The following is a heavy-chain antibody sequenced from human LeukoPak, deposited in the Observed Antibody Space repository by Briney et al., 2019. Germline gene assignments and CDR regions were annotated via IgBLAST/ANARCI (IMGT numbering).Heavy chain of an antibody. D-gene: IGHD6-19*01. V-gene: IGHV1-2*02. Sequence: ASVKVSGKASVYTFTDYYIHWVRQAAGQGLEWMGWINPNSGGTNYAQKFQGRVTMTRDTSISTAYMQLSRLRSDDTAVYYCAAAGEQWLVTSWVVNWGQGTLVTVSS. CDR2: INPNSGGT. CDR1: VYTFTDYY. J-gene: IGHJ4*02. CDR3: AAAGEQWLVTSWVVN.